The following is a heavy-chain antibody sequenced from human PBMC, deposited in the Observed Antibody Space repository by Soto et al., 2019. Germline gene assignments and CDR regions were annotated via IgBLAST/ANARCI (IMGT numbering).Heavy chain of an antibody. V-gene: IGHV4-4*02. CDR2: IYHSGST. J-gene: IGHJ3*01. CDR3: ATEPSNDAVDV. Sequence: SETLSLTCAVSGGSISSDNWWNWFRQPPGKGLEWIGEIYHSGSTDYNPSLKSRVTISIDKSKNQFSLNLTFVTAADTAVYFCATEPSNDAVDVWGHGTMVTVSS. CDR1: GGSISSDNW.